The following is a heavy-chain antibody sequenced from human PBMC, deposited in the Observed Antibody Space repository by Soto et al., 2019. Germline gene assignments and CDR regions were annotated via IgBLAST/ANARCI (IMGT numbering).Heavy chain of an antibody. D-gene: IGHD6-19*01. CDR2: IYSDGST. Sequence: EVQLVESGGGLIQPGGSLRLSCAASGFTVSDNYMSWVRQAPGKGLEWVSIIYSDGSTSYADSVKGRFTISRDNSKNTLHLQMNSLRVEDTAVYYCARDIAVAGGWFDPWGQGTLVTVSS. CDR3: ARDIAVAGGWFDP. CDR1: GFTVSDNY. V-gene: IGHV3-53*01. J-gene: IGHJ5*02.